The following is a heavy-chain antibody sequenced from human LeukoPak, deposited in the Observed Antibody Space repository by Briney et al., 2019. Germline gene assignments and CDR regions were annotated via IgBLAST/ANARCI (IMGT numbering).Heavy chain of an antibody. D-gene: IGHD2-2*01. CDR1: GYSISSGYY. V-gene: IGHV4-38-2*01. CDR3: ARHNLVPAASFDY. J-gene: IGHJ4*02. CDR2: IYHSGST. Sequence: SETLSLTCAVSGYSISSGYYWGWIRQPPGKGLEWIGSIYHSGSTYYNPSLKSRVTISVDTSKNPFSLKLSSVTAADTAVYYCARHNLVPAASFDYWGQGTLVTVSS.